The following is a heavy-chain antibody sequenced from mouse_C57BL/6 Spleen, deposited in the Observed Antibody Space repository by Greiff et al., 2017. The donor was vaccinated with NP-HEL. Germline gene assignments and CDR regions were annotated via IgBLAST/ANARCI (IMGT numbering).Heavy chain of an antibody. V-gene: IGHV1-64*01. J-gene: IGHJ1*03. CDR1: GYTFTSYW. Sequence: VQLQQSGAELVKPGASVKLSCKASGYTFTSYWMHWVKQRPGQGLEWIGMIHPNSGSTNYNEKFKSKATLTVDKSSSTAYMQLSSLTSEDSAVYYCAGLRPSYWYFDVWGTGTTVTVSS. CDR3: AGLRPSYWYFDV. CDR2: IHPNSGST. D-gene: IGHD2-2*01.